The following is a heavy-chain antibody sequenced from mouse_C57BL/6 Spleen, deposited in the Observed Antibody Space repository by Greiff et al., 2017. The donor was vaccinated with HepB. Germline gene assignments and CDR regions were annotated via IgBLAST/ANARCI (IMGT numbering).Heavy chain of an antibody. J-gene: IGHJ2*01. CDR3: ARHYSNYFDY. D-gene: IGHD2-5*01. CDR2: ISSGSSTI. Sequence: DVKLVESGGGLVKPGGSLKLSCAASGFTFSDYGMHWVRQAPEKGLEWVAYISSGSSTIYYADTVKGRFTISRDNAKNTLFLQMTSLRSEDTAMYYCARHYSNYFDYWGQGTTLTVSS. CDR1: GFTFSDYG. V-gene: IGHV5-17*01.